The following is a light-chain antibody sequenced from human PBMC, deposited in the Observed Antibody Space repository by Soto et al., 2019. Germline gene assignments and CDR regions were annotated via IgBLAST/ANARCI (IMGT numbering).Light chain of an antibody. Sequence: DIQMTQSPSTLSASVGDRVTITCRASQSISNWLAWYQQKPGKAPKLLIYDASSLESGVPSRFSGSGSGTEFTLTISSLQPDDFATYFCQQDNTYYTFGQGTKLEIK. V-gene: IGKV1-5*01. J-gene: IGKJ2*01. CDR2: DAS. CDR3: QQDNTYYT. CDR1: QSISNW.